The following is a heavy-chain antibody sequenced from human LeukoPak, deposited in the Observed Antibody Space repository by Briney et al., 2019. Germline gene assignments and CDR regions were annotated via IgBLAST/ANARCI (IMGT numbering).Heavy chain of an antibody. CDR1: GYTFTSYY. Sequence: ASVKVSCKASGYTFTSYYMHWVRQAPGQGLEWMGIINPSVGSTSYAQKFQGRVTMTRDMSTSTVYMELSSLRSEDTAVYYCARDRLLVVVPAATPGNWFDPWGQGTLVTVSS. CDR3: ARDRLLVVVPAATPGNWFDP. D-gene: IGHD2-2*01. J-gene: IGHJ5*02. CDR2: INPSVGST. V-gene: IGHV1-46*01.